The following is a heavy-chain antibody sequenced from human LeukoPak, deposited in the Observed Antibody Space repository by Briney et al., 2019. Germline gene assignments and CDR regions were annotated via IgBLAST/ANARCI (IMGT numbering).Heavy chain of an antibody. D-gene: IGHD5-18*01. J-gene: IGHJ4*02. CDR1: GFTFSDSF. CDR2: IGSAGTTI. Sequence: GGSLRLFCAASGFTFSDSFMNWVRQAPGKGLRFVSSIGSAGTTIYYAGSVKGRFSISRDNAKNSLYLQMNSLRAEDTAVYYCVRDFGYSYGLDYWGQGTLVTVSS. CDR3: VRDFGYSYGLDY. V-gene: IGHV3-11*01.